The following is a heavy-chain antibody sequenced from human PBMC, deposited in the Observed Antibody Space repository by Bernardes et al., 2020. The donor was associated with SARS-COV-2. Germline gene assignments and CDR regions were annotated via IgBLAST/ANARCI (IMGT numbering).Heavy chain of an antibody. CDR2: ISSSSSTI. J-gene: IGHJ4*02. V-gene: IGHV3-48*01. CDR1: GFTFSSYT. D-gene: IGHD3-3*01. CDR3: ARDLTYDFWSGYSRVFDY. Sequence: GGSLRRSCEVSGFTFSSYTMNWVRQAPGKGLEWVSYISSSSSTIYYADSVKGRFTISRDNAKNSLYLQMNSLRAEDTAVYYCARDLTYDFWSGYSRVFDYWGQGTLVTVSS.